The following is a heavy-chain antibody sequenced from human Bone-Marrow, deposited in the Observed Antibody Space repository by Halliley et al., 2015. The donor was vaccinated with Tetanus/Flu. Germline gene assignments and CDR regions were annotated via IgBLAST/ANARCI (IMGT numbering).Heavy chain of an antibody. CDR2: NHGEST. D-gene: IGHD1-26*01. J-gene: IGHJ6*02. Sequence: NHGESTNYPPSLKVRPPISVDTSKNHFSLRLSSVPAADTAVYYCAREISTFYRWSLYPHGLDVWGRGTTVTVSS. V-gene: IGHV4-34*01. CDR3: AREISTFYRWSLYPHGLDV.